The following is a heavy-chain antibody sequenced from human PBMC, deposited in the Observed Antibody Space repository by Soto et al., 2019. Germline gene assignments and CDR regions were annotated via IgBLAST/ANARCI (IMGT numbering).Heavy chain of an antibody. CDR2: IRSKAYGGTT. J-gene: IGHJ3*01. CDR1: GFIFGDYA. V-gene: IGHV3-49*03. CDR3: TRVGFGHSYFSSTICPRKYFDL. D-gene: IGHD2-2*01. Sequence: SLRLSCTPSGFIFGDYAMSWFRQAPGKGMEWVGFIRSKAYGGTTEYAASVKGRFTISRDDSKSIAYLQMNSLKTEDTAVYYCTRVGFGHSYFSSTICPRKYFDLRGQVTMVTVSS.